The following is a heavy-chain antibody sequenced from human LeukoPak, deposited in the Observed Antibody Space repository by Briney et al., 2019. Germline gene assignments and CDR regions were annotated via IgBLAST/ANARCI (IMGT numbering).Heavy chain of an antibody. Sequence: ASVKVSCKASGYTFTSYSISWVRQAPGQGLEWMGWISAYNGNTNYAQKLQGRVTITADESTSTAYMELSSLRSEDTAVYYCARLSSSSGYYYYYMDVWGKGTTVTVSS. CDR2: ISAYNGNT. CDR3: ARLSSSSGYYYYYMDV. V-gene: IGHV1-18*01. CDR1: GYTFTSYS. J-gene: IGHJ6*03. D-gene: IGHD6-6*01.